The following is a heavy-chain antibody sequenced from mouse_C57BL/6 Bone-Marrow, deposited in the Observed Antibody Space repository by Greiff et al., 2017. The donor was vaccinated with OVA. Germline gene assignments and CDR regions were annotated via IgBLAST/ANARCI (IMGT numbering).Heavy chain of an antibody. CDR2: IYPGDGDT. J-gene: IGHJ2*01. CDR1: GYAFSSSW. V-gene: IGHV1-82*01. Sequence: VQLVESGPELVKPGASVKISCKASGYAFSSSWMNWVKQRPGKGLEWIGRIYPGDGDTNYNGKFKGKATLTADKSSSTAYMQLSSLTSGDSAVYFCARGGGSSYDLDYWGQGTTLTVSS. D-gene: IGHD1-1*01. CDR3: ARGGGSSYDLDY.